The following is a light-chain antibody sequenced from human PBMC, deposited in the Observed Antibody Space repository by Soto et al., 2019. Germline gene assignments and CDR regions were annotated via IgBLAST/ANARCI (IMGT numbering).Light chain of an antibody. V-gene: IGKV1-5*03. CDR1: ESITNW. Sequence: DIQMTQSPPTLSASVREKVTKSCRASESITNWLAWYQHKPGKAPKLLIYKASSLESGVPSRFSGSGSGTEFTLTISSLQPDDFATYYCQQYKSPPWTFGQGTKVDIK. J-gene: IGKJ1*01. CDR3: QQYKSPPWT. CDR2: KAS.